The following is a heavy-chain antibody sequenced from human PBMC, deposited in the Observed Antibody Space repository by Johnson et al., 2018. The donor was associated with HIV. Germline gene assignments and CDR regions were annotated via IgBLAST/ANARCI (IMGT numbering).Heavy chain of an antibody. CDR3: ARDPIRGYGDYEDDAFDI. Sequence: QVQLVESGGGLVKPGGSLRLSCAASGFTFNDHYMSWIRQAPGKGLEWVSYISSSGGTISNADSVKGRFTISRNNAKNSLYLQMNSLRAEDTAVYYCARDPIRGYGDYEDDAFDIWGQGTMVTVSS. D-gene: IGHD4-17*01. J-gene: IGHJ3*02. CDR1: GFTFNDHY. CDR2: ISSSGGTI. V-gene: IGHV3-11*04.